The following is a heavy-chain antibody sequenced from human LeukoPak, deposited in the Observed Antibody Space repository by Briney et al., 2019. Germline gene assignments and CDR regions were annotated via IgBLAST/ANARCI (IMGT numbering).Heavy chain of an antibody. CDR1: GYRFTSYW. CDR3: ARPYYDFWSGYSGHDAFDI. Sequence: GESLKISFKGSGYRFTSYWIGWVRPMPGKGLEWMGIIYPGDSDTRYSPSFQGQVTISAGKSISTAYLQWSSLKASDTAMYYCARPYYDFWSGYSGHDAFDIWGQGTMVTVSS. J-gene: IGHJ3*02. CDR2: IYPGDSDT. V-gene: IGHV5-51*01. D-gene: IGHD3-3*01.